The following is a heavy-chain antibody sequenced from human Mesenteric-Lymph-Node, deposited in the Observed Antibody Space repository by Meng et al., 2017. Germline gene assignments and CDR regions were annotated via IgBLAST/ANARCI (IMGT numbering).Heavy chain of an antibody. CDR1: GGSISSGNHY. CDR3: ASLYGDSSVWYLDL. V-gene: IGHV4-31*03. D-gene: IGHD4-17*01. Sequence: QVKLQESGPGLVKPSQPLSLTCTVSGGSISSGNHYWSWIRQHPGKGLEYIGYIYYSGSTYYNPSLKSRVIISVDTSKNPFSLRLNSVTAADTAVYYCASLYGDSSVWYLDLWGRGTLVTVSS. CDR2: IYYSGST. J-gene: IGHJ2*01.